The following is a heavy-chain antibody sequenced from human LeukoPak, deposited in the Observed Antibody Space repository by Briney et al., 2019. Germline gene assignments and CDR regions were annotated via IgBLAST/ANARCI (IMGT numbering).Heavy chain of an antibody. J-gene: IGHJ5*02. CDR1: GVSINADF. V-gene: IGHV4-59*12. CDR3: ARGPNSSGYYLVPWFDP. D-gene: IGHD3-22*01. CDR2: IYNGGTT. Sequence: SETLSLTCTVSGVSINADFWTWIRQPPGEGLEWIGHIYNGGTTNYNPSLKSRVTISLDTSKNQFSLRLSSVTAADTAVYYCARGPNSSGYYLVPWFDPWGQGTLVTVSS.